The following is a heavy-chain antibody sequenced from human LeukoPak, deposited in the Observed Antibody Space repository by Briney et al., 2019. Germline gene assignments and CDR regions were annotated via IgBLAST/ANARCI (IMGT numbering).Heavy chain of an antibody. V-gene: IGHV3-66*01. CDR2: IYSGGST. CDR3: ARGLSHYYDSSGYNDY. J-gene: IGHJ4*02. Sequence: GGSLRLSCAASGFTVSSNYMSWVRQAPGKGLEWVSVIYSGGSTYYADSVKGRFTISRDNSKNTLYLQMNSLRAEDTAVYYCARGLSHYYDSSGYNDYWGQGTLVTVSS. D-gene: IGHD3-22*01. CDR1: GFTVSSNY.